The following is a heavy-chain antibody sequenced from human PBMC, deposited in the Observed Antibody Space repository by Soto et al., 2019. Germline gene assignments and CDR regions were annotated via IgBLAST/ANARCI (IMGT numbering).Heavy chain of an antibody. J-gene: IGHJ4*02. D-gene: IGHD5-12*01. CDR2: INSDGSST. V-gene: IGHV3-74*01. CDR1: GFTFSSYW. Sequence: EVQLVESGGGLVQPGGSLRLSCAASGFTFSSYWMYWVRQAPGKGLVLVSRINSDGSSTGHADSVKGRFTISRDNAKNTLYLQMNSLRAEDTAVYYCARDMATIRTHDYWGQGTLVTVSS. CDR3: ARDMATIRTHDY.